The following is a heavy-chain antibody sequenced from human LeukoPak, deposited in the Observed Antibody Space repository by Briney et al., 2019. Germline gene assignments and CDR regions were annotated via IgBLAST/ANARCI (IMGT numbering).Heavy chain of an antibody. D-gene: IGHD3-22*01. Sequence: PGGSLRLSCAASEFTFSSYWMSWVRQAQGKGLEWVAVIWYDGSNKYYADSVKGRFTISRDNSKNTLYLQMNSLRADDTAVYYCARGGGWLFGDYYGMDVWGQGTTVTVSS. V-gene: IGHV3-33*08. J-gene: IGHJ6*02. CDR1: EFTFSSYW. CDR3: ARGGGWLFGDYYGMDV. CDR2: IWYDGSNK.